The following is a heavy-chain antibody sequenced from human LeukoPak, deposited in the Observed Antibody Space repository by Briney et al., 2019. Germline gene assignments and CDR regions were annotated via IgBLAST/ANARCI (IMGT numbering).Heavy chain of an antibody. CDR1: GYTLTNYG. CDR2: ISAYNGHT. CDR3: AKDSAAGRSWFDP. J-gene: IGHJ5*02. Sequence: ASVKVSCKASGYTLTNYGISWVRQAPGQGLEWMGWISAYNGHTNYAQKLQGRVTMTTDTSTNTAYMEVRSLRSDDTAVYYCAKDSAAGRSWFDPWGQETLVTVSS. D-gene: IGHD6-13*01. V-gene: IGHV1-18*01.